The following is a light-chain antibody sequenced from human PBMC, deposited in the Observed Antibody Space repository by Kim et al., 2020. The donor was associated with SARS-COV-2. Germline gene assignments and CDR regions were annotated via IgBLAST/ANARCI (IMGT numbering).Light chain of an antibody. CDR3: NSRDSSGNRLEVV. CDR2: GKN. V-gene: IGLV3-19*01. J-gene: IGLJ2*01. Sequence: SSELTQDPAVSVALGQTVRITCQGDSLRSYYASWYQQKPGQAPVLVIYGKNNRPSGIPDRFSGSSSGNTASLTITGAQAEDEADYYCNSRDSSGNRLEVVFGGGTQLTVL. CDR1: SLRSYY.